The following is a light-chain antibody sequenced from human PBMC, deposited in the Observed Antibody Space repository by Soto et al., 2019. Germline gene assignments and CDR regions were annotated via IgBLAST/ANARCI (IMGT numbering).Light chain of an antibody. J-gene: IGLJ1*01. CDR3: CSYAISSTLV. CDR2: EVS. CDR1: SNDVGGYDH. Sequence: QSALTQPASVSGSPGQSITISCTGTSNDVGGYDHVSWFQQHPGKAPKLMIYEVSQRPSGVSNRFSGSNSGNTASLTISGLQDEDEADYYCCSYAISSTLVFGDGTQLTVL. V-gene: IGLV2-23*02.